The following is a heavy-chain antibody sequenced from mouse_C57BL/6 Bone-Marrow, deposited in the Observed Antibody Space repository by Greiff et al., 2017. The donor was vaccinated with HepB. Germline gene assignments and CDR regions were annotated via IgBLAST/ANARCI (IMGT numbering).Heavy chain of an antibody. D-gene: IGHD1-1*01. CDR2: IDPETGGT. CDR1: GYTFTDYE. CDR3: TRVYYYGRKDY. J-gene: IGHJ2*01. V-gene: IGHV1-15*01. Sequence: SGAELVRPGASVTLSCKASGYTFTDYEMHWVKQTPVHGLEWIGAIDPETGGTAYNQKFKGKAILTADKSSSTAYMELRSLTSEDSAVYYCTRVYYYGRKDYWGQGTTLTVSS.